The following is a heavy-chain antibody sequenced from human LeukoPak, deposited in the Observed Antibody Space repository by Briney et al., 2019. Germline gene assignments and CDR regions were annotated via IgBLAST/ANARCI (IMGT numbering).Heavy chain of an antibody. CDR1: GFTVSGTH. CDR3: AKDEATSGGGLAS. Sequence: PGGSLRLSCAASGFTVSGTHMSWVRQARGKGLEWVSATYSGGTTYYAGSVEGRFTISRDNSRNTLFLHMSSLRADDTAVYYCAKDEATSGGGLASWGQGTLVTVSS. D-gene: IGHD3-16*01. CDR2: TYSGGTT. J-gene: IGHJ4*02. V-gene: IGHV3-53*01.